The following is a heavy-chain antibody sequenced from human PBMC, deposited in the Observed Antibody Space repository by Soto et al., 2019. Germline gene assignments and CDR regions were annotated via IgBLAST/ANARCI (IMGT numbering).Heavy chain of an antibody. CDR3: GRGGSWCDL. J-gene: IGHJ5*02. D-gene: IGHD6-25*01. CDR2: SSNDGKTA. Sequence: EMQLAQSGAGLVQPGGSLRLSCSASGFKLRFYYMHWVRQSPGKGLLLVSRSSNDGKTATYAESVSGRVTVAKDNANKMVYLPPNRLSAEDASGYFCGRGGSWCDLWRQGSVGTVS. V-gene: IGHV3-74*01. CDR1: GFKLRFYY.